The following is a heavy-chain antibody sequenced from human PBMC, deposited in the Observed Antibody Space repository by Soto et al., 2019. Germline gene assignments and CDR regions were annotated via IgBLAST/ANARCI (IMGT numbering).Heavy chain of an antibody. J-gene: IGHJ4*02. D-gene: IGHD2-21*02. CDR1: GYNFYTYG. CDR3: ASTEPVVWTAHFHX. V-gene: IGHV1-18*01. Sequence: VSVKVSCKASGYNFYTYGITWVRQAPGQGLEWMGWISAYRGNTKYAQRFQGRLTMTTDTSTSTAYMELRSLRSDDTAVYFCASTEPVVWTAHFHXWGQVTLVTVSX. CDR2: ISAYRGNT.